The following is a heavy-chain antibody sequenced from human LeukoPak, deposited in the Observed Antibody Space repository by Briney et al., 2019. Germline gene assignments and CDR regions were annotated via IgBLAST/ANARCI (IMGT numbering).Heavy chain of an antibody. V-gene: IGHV5-51*01. CDR3: ASRDDSSGPAYY. CDR1: GYSFTSYW. D-gene: IGHD3-22*01. Sequence: VESLKISCKGSGYSFTSYWIGWVRQMPGKGLEWMGSIYPGESDTRYSPSLQGQVPISADKSTSTAYLQRSSLKASDPAMYYCASRDDSSGPAYYWGQGTLVTVSS. CDR2: IYPGESDT. J-gene: IGHJ4*02.